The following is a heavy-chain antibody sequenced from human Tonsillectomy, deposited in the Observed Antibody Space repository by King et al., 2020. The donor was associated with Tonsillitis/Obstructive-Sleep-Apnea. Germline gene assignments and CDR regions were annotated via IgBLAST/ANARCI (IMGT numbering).Heavy chain of an antibody. V-gene: IGHV4-34*01. CDR2: ITHSGGN. D-gene: IGHD3-9*01. J-gene: IGHJ5*01. Sequence: VQLQQWGAGLLKPSETLSLTCAVYGGSFSGFYWTWIRQPPGKGLEWIGEITHSGGNRYNPSLKSRVTISTDSSKNQFSLNLRSVTAADTAVYYCARGDRLTGYDASTDFDSWGQGTLVTVSS. CDR3: ARGDRLTGYDASTDFDS. CDR1: GGSFSGFY.